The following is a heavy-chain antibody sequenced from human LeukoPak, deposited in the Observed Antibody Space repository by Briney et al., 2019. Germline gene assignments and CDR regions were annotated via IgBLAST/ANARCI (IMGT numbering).Heavy chain of an antibody. J-gene: IGHJ4*02. V-gene: IGHV4-34*01. CDR2: INHNGGI. D-gene: IGHD3-10*01. CDR1: GGSFSDYY. Sequence: SETLSLTRAVYGGSFSDYYWAWIRQPPGEGMEWIGEINHNGGINYNPSLKSRVTLSLDPSMNHVSLRLAPVNAADTGVYYCARGFLAHFYGSSSHDYWGQGTLVSVSS. CDR3: ARGFLAHFYGSSSHDY.